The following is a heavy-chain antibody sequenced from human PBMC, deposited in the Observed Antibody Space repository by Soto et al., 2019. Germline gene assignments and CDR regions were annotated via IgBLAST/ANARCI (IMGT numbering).Heavy chain of an antibody. D-gene: IGHD1-1*01. V-gene: IGHV5-51*01. J-gene: IGHJ4*02. Sequence: PGESLKISCKGSGYSFTSYWIGWVRQMPGKGLEWMGIIYPGDSDTRYSPSFQGQVTISADKSISTAYLQWSSLKASDTAMYYCARYADGPLPGPTGTPPFDYWGQGTLVTVSS. CDR3: ARYADGPLPGPTGTPPFDY. CDR2: IYPGDSDT. CDR1: GYSFTSYW.